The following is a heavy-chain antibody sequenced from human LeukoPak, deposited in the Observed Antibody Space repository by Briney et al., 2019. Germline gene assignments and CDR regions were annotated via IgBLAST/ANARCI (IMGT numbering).Heavy chain of an antibody. D-gene: IGHD1-26*01. CDR1: GFTFTNAW. J-gene: IGHJ4*02. Sequence: GGSLRLSCAASGFTFTNAWMTWVRQAPGKGLEWVGRIKSKTDGGTTDYAAPVKGRFTISRDDSKTTLYLQMNSLKTEDTAVYYCTTVSGNLGLDYWGQGTLVTVSS. V-gene: IGHV3-15*01. CDR2: IKSKTDGGTT. CDR3: TTVSGNLGLDY.